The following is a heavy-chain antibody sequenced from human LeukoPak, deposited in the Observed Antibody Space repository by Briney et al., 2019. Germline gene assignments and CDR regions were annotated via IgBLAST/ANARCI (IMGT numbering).Heavy chain of an antibody. CDR1: GFTFSSYA. CDR3: ARGTYIVGARGDAFDI. J-gene: IGHJ3*02. Sequence: PGGSLRLSCAASGFTFSSYAMHWVRQAPGKGLEWVAVISYDGSNKYYADSVKGRFTISRDNSKNTLYLQMNSLRAEDTAVYYCARGTYIVGARGDAFDIWGQGTMVTVSS. CDR2: ISYDGSNK. D-gene: IGHD1-26*01. V-gene: IGHV3-30*04.